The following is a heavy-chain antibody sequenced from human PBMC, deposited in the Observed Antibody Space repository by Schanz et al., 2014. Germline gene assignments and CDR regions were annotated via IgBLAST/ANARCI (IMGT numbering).Heavy chain of an antibody. CDR2: VSASGGGP. J-gene: IGHJ4*02. CDR1: GFTFRSYA. V-gene: IGHV3-23*01. D-gene: IGHD2-15*01. CDR3: VKDDRGDVVVGAANY. Sequence: EVQLLESGGGLVQPGGSLRLSCIGSGFTFRSYALGWVRQAPGKGLEWVSLVSASGGGPFYADSVKGRFTISRDNSRNTVYLQMSSLRAEDTAVYYCVKDDRGDVVVGAANYWGQGAQVIVSS.